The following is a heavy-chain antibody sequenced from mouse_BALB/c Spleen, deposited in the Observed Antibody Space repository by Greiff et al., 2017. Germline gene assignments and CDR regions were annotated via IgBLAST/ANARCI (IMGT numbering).Heavy chain of an antibody. V-gene: IGHV1-54*01. CDR2: INPGSGGT. D-gene: IGHD1-1*01. Sequence: QVQLQQSGAELVRPGTSVKVSCKASGYAFTNYLIEWVKQRPGQGLEWIGVINPGSGGTNYNEKFKGKATLTADKSSSTAYMQLSSLTSDDSAVYFCARGTFITTVHYYAMDYWGQGTSVTVSS. CDR3: ARGTFITTVHYYAMDY. CDR1: GYAFTNYL. J-gene: IGHJ4*01.